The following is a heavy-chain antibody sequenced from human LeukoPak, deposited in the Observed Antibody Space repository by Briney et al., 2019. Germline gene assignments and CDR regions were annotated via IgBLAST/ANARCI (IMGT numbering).Heavy chain of an antibody. D-gene: IGHD2-2*01. V-gene: IGHV3-21*01. Sequence: GGSLRLSCAASGFTFSSYSMNWVRQAPGKGLEWVSSISSSSSYIYYADSVKGRFTISRDNAKNSLYLQMNSLRAEDTAVYYCARCSSTGCASSPLAGYLYWGQGTLVTVSS. CDR3: ARCSSTGCASSPLAGYLY. CDR1: GFTFSSYS. CDR2: ISSSSSYI. J-gene: IGHJ4*02.